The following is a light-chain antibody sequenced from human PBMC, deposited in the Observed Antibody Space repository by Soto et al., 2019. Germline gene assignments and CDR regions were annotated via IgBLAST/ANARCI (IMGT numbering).Light chain of an antibody. Sequence: QSVLTQPASVSGSPGQSITISCTGTSSDVGGYNYVSWYQQHPGKAPKLMIYEVSNRPSGVSNRFSGSKSGNTASLTISGLQAEEEADYYCSSYTSSSPYLFGTGPKVTVL. J-gene: IGLJ1*01. CDR2: EVS. V-gene: IGLV2-14*01. CDR3: SSYTSSSPYL. CDR1: SSDVGGYNY.